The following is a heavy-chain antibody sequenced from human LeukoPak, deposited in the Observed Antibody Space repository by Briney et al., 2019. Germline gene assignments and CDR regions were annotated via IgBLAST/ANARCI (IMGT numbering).Heavy chain of an antibody. Sequence: SETLSLTCTVSGYSISSGYYWGWIRQPPGKGLEWIGRIYTSGSTYYNPSLKSRVTISVDTSKNQFSLKLSSVTAADTAVYYCARDPPAGTSPYWGQGTLVTVSS. V-gene: IGHV4-38-2*02. CDR1: GYSISSGYY. CDR3: ARDPPAGTSPY. CDR2: IYTSGST. J-gene: IGHJ4*02. D-gene: IGHD1-7*01.